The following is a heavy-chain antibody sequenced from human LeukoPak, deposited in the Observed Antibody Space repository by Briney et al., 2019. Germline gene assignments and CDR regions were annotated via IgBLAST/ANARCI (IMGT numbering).Heavy chain of an antibody. CDR2: ISSGSDYI. CDR3: ARGGYSSSRSDY. D-gene: IGHD6-19*01. V-gene: IGHV3-21*01. J-gene: IGHJ4*02. Sequence: PGGSLRLSCGASGFTFSSYSMNWVRQAPGKGLEWVSSISSGSDYIYYADSVKGRFTISRDNAKNSVYPQMNSLRAEDTALYYCARGGYSSSRSDYWGQGTLVTVSS. CDR1: GFTFSSYS.